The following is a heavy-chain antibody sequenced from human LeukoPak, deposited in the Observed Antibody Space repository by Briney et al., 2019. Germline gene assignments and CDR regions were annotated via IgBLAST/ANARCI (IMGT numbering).Heavy chain of an antibody. J-gene: IGHJ4*02. CDR1: RASLSGDY. CDR2: IHYSGST. CDR3: SRPGSRLNGLCAY. Sequence: PSETLSLTCRVSRASLSGDYWRSIRQPPGKGLEWIGYIHYSGSTNCNPSLKSRVTISLDTSKNQFSLKLTSVTAAYTAVCECSRPGSRLNGLCAYGGRGTLVTVSS. V-gene: IGHV4-59*01. D-gene: IGHD2-2*01.